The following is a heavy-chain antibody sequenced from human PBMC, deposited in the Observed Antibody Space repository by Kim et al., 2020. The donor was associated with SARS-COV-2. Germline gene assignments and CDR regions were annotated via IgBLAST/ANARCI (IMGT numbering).Heavy chain of an antibody. CDR2: IRSKRDGGTT. D-gene: IGHD2-2*01. Sequence: GGSLRLSCTTSGFTFGDYAMSWVRQAPGKGLEWVGSIRSKRDGGTTEYAASGEGRFTIARDDSESIAYLKVNSLKTEDTAVYYCTRSKQSTNCRVPDYWGQGTLVTVSS. CDR1: GFTFGDYA. J-gene: IGHJ4*02. V-gene: IGHV3-49*04. CDR3: TRSKQSTNCRVPDY.